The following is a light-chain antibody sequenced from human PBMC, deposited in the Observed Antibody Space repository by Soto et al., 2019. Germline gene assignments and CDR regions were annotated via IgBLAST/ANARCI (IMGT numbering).Light chain of an antibody. CDR3: QQYGSSPYN. CDR1: QSVSSSY. J-gene: IGKJ2*01. V-gene: IGKV3-20*01. Sequence: EIVLTQSPGTLSLSPGERATLSCRASQSVSSSYLAWYQQKPGQAPRLLIYGASSRATGIPDRFSGSGSGTDFTLTISRLEPEDFAAYYCQQYGSSPYNFGQGTKLEIK. CDR2: GAS.